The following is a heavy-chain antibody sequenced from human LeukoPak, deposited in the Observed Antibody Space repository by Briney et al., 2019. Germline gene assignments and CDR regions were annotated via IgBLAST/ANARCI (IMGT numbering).Heavy chain of an antibody. V-gene: IGHV4-34*01. J-gene: IGHJ4*02. CDR1: GGSFSGYY. D-gene: IGHD6-13*01. Sequence: SETLSLTCAIYGGSFSGYYWSWIRQPPGKGLEWIGEINHSGSTNYNPSLKSRVTISVDTSKNQFSLKLSSVTAADTAVYYCASYGYSRSFDYWGQGTLVTVSS. CDR2: INHSGST. CDR3: ASYGYSRSFDY.